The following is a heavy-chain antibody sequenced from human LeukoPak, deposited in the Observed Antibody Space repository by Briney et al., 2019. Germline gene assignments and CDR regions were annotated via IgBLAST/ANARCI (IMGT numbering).Heavy chain of an antibody. D-gene: IGHD6-13*01. V-gene: IGHV4-39*07. Sequence: SETLSLTCTVSGGSISSSSYYWGWIRQPPGKGLEWIGSIYYSGSTYYSPSLKSRVTISVDTSKNQFSLKLSSVTAADTAVYYCAGVGGIAAAGTRFDPWGQGTLVTVSS. CDR1: GGSISSSSYY. CDR2: IYYSGST. J-gene: IGHJ5*02. CDR3: AGVGGIAAAGTRFDP.